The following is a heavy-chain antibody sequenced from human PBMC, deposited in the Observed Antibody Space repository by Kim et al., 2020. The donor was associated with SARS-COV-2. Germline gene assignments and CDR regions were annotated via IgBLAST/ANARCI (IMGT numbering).Heavy chain of an antibody. J-gene: IGHJ4*02. Sequence: ASVKVSCKASGYTFTGYYMHWVRQAPGQGLEWMGWINPNSGGTNYAQKFQGRVTMTRDTSISTAYMELSRLRSDDTAVYYCARDLQLFGGYFDYWGQGTLVTVSS. D-gene: IGHD5-18*01. V-gene: IGHV1-2*02. CDR1: GYTFTGYY. CDR3: ARDLQLFGGYFDY. CDR2: INPNSGGT.